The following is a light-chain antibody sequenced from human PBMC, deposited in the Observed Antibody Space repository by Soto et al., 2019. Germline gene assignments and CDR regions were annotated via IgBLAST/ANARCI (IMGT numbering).Light chain of an antibody. J-gene: IGKJ1*01. V-gene: IGKV3-20*01. CDR1: QSVSSNY. Sequence: DIVLTQSPGTLSLSPGERATLSCRASQSVSSNYLAWYQQKPGQAPRLLIYGASTRATGVPDRFSGSGSGTDFTLTISRLEPEDFAVYHCQPYNHWLTWTFGQGTKVDIK. CDR2: GAS. CDR3: QPYNHWLTWT.